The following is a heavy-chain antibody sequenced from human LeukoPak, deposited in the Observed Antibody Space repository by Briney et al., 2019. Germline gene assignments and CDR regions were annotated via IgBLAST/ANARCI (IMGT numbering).Heavy chain of an antibody. V-gene: IGHV4-61*02. CDR1: GYSISSAYY. J-gene: IGHJ4*02. Sequence: SETLSLTCSVSGYSISSAYYWSWIRQPAGKGLEWIGRIYTSGSTNYNPSLKSRVTISVDTSKNQFSLKLSSVTAADTAVYYCARDATMVRGDLDYWGQGTLVTVSS. D-gene: IGHD3-10*01. CDR2: IYTSGST. CDR3: ARDATMVRGDLDY.